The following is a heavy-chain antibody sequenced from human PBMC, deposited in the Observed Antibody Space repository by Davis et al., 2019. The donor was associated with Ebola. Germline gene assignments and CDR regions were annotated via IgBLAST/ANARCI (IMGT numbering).Heavy chain of an antibody. D-gene: IGHD3-22*01. CDR1: GGSISSGGYS. Sequence: MPSETLSLTCAVSGGSISSGGYSWSWIRQPPGKGLEWIGYIYHSGSTYYNPSLKSRVTISVDTSKNQFSLKLSSVTAADTAVYYCARAGNFGDYYDSSGYYPFDYWGQGTLVTVSS. CDR3: ARAGNFGDYYDSSGYYPFDY. CDR2: IYHSGST. V-gene: IGHV4-30-2*01. J-gene: IGHJ4*02.